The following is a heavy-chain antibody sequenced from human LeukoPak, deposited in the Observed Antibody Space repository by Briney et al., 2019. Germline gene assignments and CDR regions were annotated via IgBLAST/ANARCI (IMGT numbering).Heavy chain of an antibody. CDR1: GYTFTSYG. J-gene: IGHJ6*03. V-gene: IGHV1-18*01. CDR3: ARARGGSYYYNYMDV. Sequence: EASVKVSCKASGYTFTSYGISWVRQAPGQGLEWMGWISAYNGNTNYAQKLQGRVTMTTDTSTSTAYMELRSLRSDDTAVYYCARARGGSYYYNYMDVWGKGTTVTVSS. D-gene: IGHD3-16*01. CDR2: ISAYNGNT.